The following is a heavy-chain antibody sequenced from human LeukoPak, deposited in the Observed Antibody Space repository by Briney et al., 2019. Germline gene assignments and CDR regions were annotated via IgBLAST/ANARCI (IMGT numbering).Heavy chain of an antibody. CDR1: GFTFSSYW. Sequence: GGSLRLSCAASGFTFSSYWMHWVRQAPGKGLVWVSRINSDGSSTSYADSVKGRFTISRDNAKNTLYLQMNSLRAEDTAVYYCAKGGKWDVTPFDYWGQGTLVTVSS. V-gene: IGHV3-74*01. D-gene: IGHD1-26*01. J-gene: IGHJ4*02. CDR2: INSDGSST. CDR3: AKGGKWDVTPFDY.